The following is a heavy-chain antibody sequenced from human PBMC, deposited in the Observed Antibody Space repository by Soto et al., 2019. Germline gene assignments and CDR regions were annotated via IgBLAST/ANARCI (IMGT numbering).Heavy chain of an antibody. Sequence: GGSLRLSCTASGFTFSSYAMTWVRQAPGKGLDWVSTIGHTGGSTYYADSVKGRFTTSRDNSKTTLYLQMNSLRAEDTAIYYCAKDRPGDYSVLAPKGDWFDPWGQGTLVTVSS. CDR1: GFTFSSYA. V-gene: IGHV3-23*01. CDR3: AKDRPGDYSVLAPKGDWFDP. D-gene: IGHD2-2*01. J-gene: IGHJ5*02. CDR2: IGHTGGST.